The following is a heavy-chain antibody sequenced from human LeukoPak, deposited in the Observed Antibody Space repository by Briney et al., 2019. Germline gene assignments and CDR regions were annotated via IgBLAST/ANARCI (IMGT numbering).Heavy chain of an antibody. CDR3: ARERQDTILHSGAFDI. Sequence: GGSLRLSCAASGFTFNSYAMSWVRQAPGKGLEWVAAISGSGDTTHYADSIKGRFTISRDNSKNTLYLQMNSLRAEDTAVYFCARERQDTILHSGAFDIWGQGTMVTVSS. V-gene: IGHV3-23*01. D-gene: IGHD2-21*01. CDR2: ISGSGDTT. CDR1: GFTFNSYA. J-gene: IGHJ3*02.